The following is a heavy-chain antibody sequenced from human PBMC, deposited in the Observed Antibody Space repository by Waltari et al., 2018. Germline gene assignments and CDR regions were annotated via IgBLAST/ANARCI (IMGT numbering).Heavy chain of an antibody. Sequence: QVQLVESGGGVVQPGGSLRLSCAASGFTFSSYGMHWVRQAPGKGLEWVAFIRYDGSNKYYADAVKGRFTISRDNSKNTLDLQMNSLRAEDTAVYYCAKDFRKGAPYYFDYWGQGTLVTVSS. CDR1: GFTFSSYG. J-gene: IGHJ4*02. CDR3: AKDFRKGAPYYFDY. V-gene: IGHV3-30*02. CDR2: IRYDGSNK. D-gene: IGHD3-10*01.